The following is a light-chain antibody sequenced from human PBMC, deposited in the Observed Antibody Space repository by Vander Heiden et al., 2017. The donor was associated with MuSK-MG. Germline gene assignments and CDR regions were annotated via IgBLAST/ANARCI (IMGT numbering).Light chain of an antibody. CDR2: DAS. J-gene: IGKJ4*01. CDR1: QSVSSY. CDR3: QQRSNWPLT. V-gene: IGKV3-11*01. Sequence: VLTQSPATLSLSPGERGTLSCRASQSVSSYLAWYQQKPGQAPRLLIYDASNRATGIPARFSGSGSGTDFTLTISSLEPEDFAVYYCQQRSNWPLTFGGGTKVEIK.